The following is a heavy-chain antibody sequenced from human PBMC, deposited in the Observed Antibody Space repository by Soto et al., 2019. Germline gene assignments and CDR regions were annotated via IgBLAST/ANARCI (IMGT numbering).Heavy chain of an antibody. CDR3: ARHNRGHCSSTSCYTDD. CDR2: IYYSGNT. D-gene: IGHD2-2*02. CDR1: GGSISSSSYY. Sequence: QLQESGPGLVKPSETLSLTCTVSGGSISSSSYYWGWIRQPPGKGLEWIGSIYYSGNTYYNPSHKSRVIISVDTSQNQFSLRLSSVNDADTAVDYCARHNRGHCSSTSCYTDDWGQGTLVTVSS. V-gene: IGHV4-39*01. J-gene: IGHJ4*02.